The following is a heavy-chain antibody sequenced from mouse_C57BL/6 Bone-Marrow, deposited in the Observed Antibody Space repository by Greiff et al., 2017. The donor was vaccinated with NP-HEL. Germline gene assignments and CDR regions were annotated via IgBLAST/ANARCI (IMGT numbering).Heavy chain of an antibody. CDR2: INPGSGGT. J-gene: IGHJ4*01. CDR1: GYAFTNYL. CDR3: ARRRAMDD. Sequence: QVQLQQSGAELVRPGTSVKVSCKASGYAFTNYLIEWVKQRPGQGLEWIGVINPGSGGTNYNEKFKGKATLTADKSSSTAYMQLSSLTSEDSAVYFCARRRAMDDWGQGTSVTVSS. V-gene: IGHV1-54*01.